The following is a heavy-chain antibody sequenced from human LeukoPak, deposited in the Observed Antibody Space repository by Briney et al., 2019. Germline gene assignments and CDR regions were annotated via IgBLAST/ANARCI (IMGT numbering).Heavy chain of an antibody. CDR2: INPDSGGT. CDR1: GYTFTGYY. V-gene: IGHV1-2*02. J-gene: IGHJ4*02. CDR3: ARVASAVYSDY. Sequence: ASVKVSCKASGYTFTGYYIHWVRQAPGQGLEWMGWINPDSGGTNYAQIFRGRVTMTRDTSISTAYMELNRLRSDDTAVYYCARVASAVYSDYWGQRTLVTVSS.